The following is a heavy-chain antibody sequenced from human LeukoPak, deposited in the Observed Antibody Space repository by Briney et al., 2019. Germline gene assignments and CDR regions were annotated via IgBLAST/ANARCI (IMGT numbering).Heavy chain of an antibody. CDR2: IYGGSTT. V-gene: IGHV3-66*01. CDR3: ALALAISGFNYFDY. Sequence: GGSLRLSCAPSGFTISSIYMSWVRQAPGKGLEWVSVIYGGSTTYYADSVKGRFTISRDNSKNTLFLQMNSLRVEDTAVYYCALALAISGFNYFDYWGQGTLVTVSS. CDR1: GFTISSIY. J-gene: IGHJ4*02. D-gene: IGHD5-12*01.